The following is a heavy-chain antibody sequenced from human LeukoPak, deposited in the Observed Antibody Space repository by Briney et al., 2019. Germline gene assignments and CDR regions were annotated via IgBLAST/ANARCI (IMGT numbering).Heavy chain of an antibody. Sequence: SETLSLTCTVSGGSISSYYWSWIRQPPGKGLEWIGYIYHSGSTYYNPSLKSRVTISVDRSKNQFSLKLSSVTAADTAVYYCARGIAASDWGQGTLVTVSS. CDR2: IYHSGST. CDR3: ARGIAASD. D-gene: IGHD6-13*01. J-gene: IGHJ4*02. CDR1: GGSISSYY. V-gene: IGHV4-59*12.